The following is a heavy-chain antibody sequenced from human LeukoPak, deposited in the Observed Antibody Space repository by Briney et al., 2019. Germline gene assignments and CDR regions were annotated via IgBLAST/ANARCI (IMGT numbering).Heavy chain of an antibody. CDR2: INPNSGGT. CDR1: GYAFTGYY. CDR3: ARARDFYDSSGYVRGFDS. Sequence: GASVKVSCKASGYAFTGYYMHWVRQAPGQGLEWMGWINPNSGGTNYAQKLQGRVTMTRNTSISTAYMELSSLRSEDTAVYYCARARDFYDSSGYVRGFDSWGQGTLITVSS. V-gene: IGHV1-2*02. D-gene: IGHD3-22*01. J-gene: IGHJ4*02.